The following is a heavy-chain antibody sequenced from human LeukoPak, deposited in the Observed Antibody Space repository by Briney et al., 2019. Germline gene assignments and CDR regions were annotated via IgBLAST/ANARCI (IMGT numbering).Heavy chain of an antibody. J-gene: IGHJ4*02. D-gene: IGHD6-13*01. CDR3: ARLPQPQLVRAFDY. Sequence: SETLSLTCTVSGGSISSSSYYWGWIRQPPGKGLEWIGRIYYSGSTYYNPSLKSRVTISVDTSKNQFSLKLSSVTAADTAVYYCARLPQPQLVRAFDYWGQGTLVTVSS. CDR1: GGSISSSSYY. CDR2: IYYSGST. V-gene: IGHV4-39*01.